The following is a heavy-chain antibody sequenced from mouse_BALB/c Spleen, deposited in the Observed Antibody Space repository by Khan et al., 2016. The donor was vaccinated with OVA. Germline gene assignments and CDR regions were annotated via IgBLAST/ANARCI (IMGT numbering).Heavy chain of an antibody. V-gene: IGHV3-6*02. D-gene: IGHD3-1*01. J-gene: IGHJ3*01. CDR3: ARGGSSGPAWFTY. CDR2: IRYDGDS. CDR1: GYSIISGYF. Sequence: EVQLQESGPDLVKPSQSLSLTCSVTGYSIISGYFWNWIRQFPGNKLEWMGYIRYDGDSNYNPSLKKRISITCDTSKNLLFLKLKSVTPEDTATYYCARGGSSGPAWFTYWGQGTLVTVSA.